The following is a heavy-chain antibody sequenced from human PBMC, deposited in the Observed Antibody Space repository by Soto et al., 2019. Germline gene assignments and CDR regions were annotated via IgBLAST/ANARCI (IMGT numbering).Heavy chain of an antibody. CDR2: ISAYNGNT. CDR1: GYTFTSYG. V-gene: IGHV1-18*01. Sequence: APVKVSCKASGYTFTSYGISRVRQAPRQGLEWMGWISAYNGNTNYAQKLQGRVTMTTDTSTSTAYMELRSLRSDDTAVYYRATAGTGTKYDYYYYGMDVWGQGTTDTVSS. J-gene: IGHJ6*02. CDR3: ATAGTGTKYDYYYYGMDV. D-gene: IGHD1-7*01.